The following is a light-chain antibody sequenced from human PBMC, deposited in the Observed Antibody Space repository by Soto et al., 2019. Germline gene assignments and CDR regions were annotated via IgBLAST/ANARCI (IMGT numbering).Light chain of an antibody. V-gene: IGLV2-14*01. CDR1: SSDVGGYNY. Sequence: SVVTQPASLSWCRGQGVTISCTWTSSDVGGYNYVSWYQQHPGKAPKLMIYDVSNRPSGVSNRFSGSKSGNTASLTISGLQAEDEADYYCSSYTSSQGVFGTGTKVTVL. CDR2: DVS. CDR3: SSYTSSQGV. J-gene: IGLJ1*01.